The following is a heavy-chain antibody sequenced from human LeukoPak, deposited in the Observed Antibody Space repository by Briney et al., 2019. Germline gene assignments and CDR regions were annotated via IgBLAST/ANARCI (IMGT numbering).Heavy chain of an antibody. V-gene: IGHV3-64*01. CDR2: ISSNGGST. D-gene: IGHD2-2*01. J-gene: IGHJ6*03. CDR3: ARGCSSTSCHGYYYMDV. Sequence: PGGSLRLSCAASGFTFSSYAMHWVRQAPGKGLEYVSAISSNGGSTYYANSVKGRFTISRDNSKNTLYLQMGSLRAEDMAVYYCARGCSSTSCHGYYYMDVWGKGTTVTVSS. CDR1: GFTFSSYA.